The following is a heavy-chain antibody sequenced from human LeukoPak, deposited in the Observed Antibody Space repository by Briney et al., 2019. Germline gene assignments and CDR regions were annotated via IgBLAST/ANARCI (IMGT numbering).Heavy chain of an antibody. J-gene: IGHJ4*02. CDR3: VKVSDGDYYFDY. Sequence: PGRSLRVSCAASGFAFRSYGMHWVRQAPGKGLEWVAVIWYDGSNKYYADSVKSRFTISRDNSKNTLYLQMNSLRAEDTAMYYCVKVSDGDYYFDYWGQGTLVTVSS. CDR2: IWYDGSNK. D-gene: IGHD4-17*01. V-gene: IGHV3-33*06. CDR1: GFAFRSYG.